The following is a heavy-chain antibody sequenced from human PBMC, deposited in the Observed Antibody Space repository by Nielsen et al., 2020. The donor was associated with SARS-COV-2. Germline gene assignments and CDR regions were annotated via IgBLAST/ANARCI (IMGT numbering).Heavy chain of an antibody. CDR1: GFTFSSYA. D-gene: IGHD6-13*01. CDR3: AKDLGVPGYSSSWYLSSYGMDV. V-gene: IGHV3-23*01. J-gene: IGHJ6*02. CDR2: ISGSGGST. Sequence: GGSLRLSCAASGFTFSSYAMSWVRQAPGKGLEWVSAISGSGGSTYYADSVKGRFTISRDNSKNTLYLQTNSLRAEDTAVYYCAKDLGVPGYSSSWYLSSYGMDVWGQGTTVTVSS.